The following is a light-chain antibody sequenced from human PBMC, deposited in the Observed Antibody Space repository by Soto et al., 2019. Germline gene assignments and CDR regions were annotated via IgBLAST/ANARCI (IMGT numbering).Light chain of an antibody. V-gene: IGKV1-9*01. CDR1: QGLSTY. J-gene: IGKJ5*01. Sequence: IPWTQSPSSLSASVGDRVTITCRASQGLSTYLAWYQQKPGTAPKLLIYAASTLQSGVPSRFSGSGSGTDFTLTISSLQPADFATYYCQQLNSYPITFGQGTRLEIK. CDR2: AAS. CDR3: QQLNSYPIT.